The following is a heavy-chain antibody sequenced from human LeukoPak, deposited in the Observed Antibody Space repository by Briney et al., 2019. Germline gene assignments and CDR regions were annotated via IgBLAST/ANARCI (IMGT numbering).Heavy chain of an antibody. CDR2: IYTSGST. V-gene: IGHV4-4*07. J-gene: IGHJ3*02. Sequence: PSETLSLTCTVSGGSISSYYWSWIRQPAGKGLEWIGRIYTSGSTNYNPSLKSRVTMSVDTSKNQFSLKLSSVTAADTAVYYCARAYPIVVVPAASSPDAFDIWGQGTMVTVSS. CDR3: ARAYPIVVVPAASSPDAFDI. D-gene: IGHD2-2*01. CDR1: GGSISSYY.